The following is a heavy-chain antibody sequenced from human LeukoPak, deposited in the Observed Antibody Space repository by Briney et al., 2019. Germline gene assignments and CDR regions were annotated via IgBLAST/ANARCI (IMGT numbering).Heavy chain of an antibody. CDR2: INPSGGST. V-gene: IGHV1-46*01. J-gene: IGHJ4*02. CDR3: ARALSGYCSGGSCHGIDDY. Sequence: GASVKVSCKASGYTFTSYYMHWVRQAPGQGLESMGIINPSGGSTSYAQKFQGRVTMTRDTSTSTVYMELSSLRSEDTAVYYCARALSGYCSGGSCHGIDDYWGQGTLVTVSS. D-gene: IGHD2-15*01. CDR1: GYTFTSYY.